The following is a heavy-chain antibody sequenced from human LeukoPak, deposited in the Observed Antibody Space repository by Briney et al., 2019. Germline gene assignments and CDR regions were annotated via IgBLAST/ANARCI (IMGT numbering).Heavy chain of an antibody. V-gene: IGHV3-23*01. CDR3: AKRSSYYYDSSGYYFDY. J-gene: IGHJ4*02. D-gene: IGHD3-22*01. CDR2: ISGSGGST. CDR1: GFTFSSYW. Sequence: GGSLRLSCAASGFTFSSYWMSWVRQAPGKGLEWVSAISGSGGSTYYADSVKGRFTISRDNSKNTLYLQMNSLRAEDTAVYYCAKRSSYYYDSSGYYFDYWGQGTLVTVSS.